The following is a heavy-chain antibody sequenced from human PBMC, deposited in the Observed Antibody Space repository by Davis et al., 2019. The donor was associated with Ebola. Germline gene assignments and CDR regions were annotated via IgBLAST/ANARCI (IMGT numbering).Heavy chain of an antibody. CDR2: YYYTGST. Sequence: SETLSLTCAVSGGFVSSGGYSWSWIRQPPGKGLEWIGYYYYTGSTYYSPSLKSRVTISVDTSKNQFSLKLTSVTAADTAVYYCARATLYGMDVWGQGTTVTVSS. J-gene: IGHJ6*02. CDR1: GGFVSSGGYS. CDR3: ARATLYGMDV. V-gene: IGHV4-30-4*07.